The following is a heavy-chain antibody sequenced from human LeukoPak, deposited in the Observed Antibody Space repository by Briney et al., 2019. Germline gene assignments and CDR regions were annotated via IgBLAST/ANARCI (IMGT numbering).Heavy chain of an antibody. V-gene: IGHV1-69*04. CDR3: ARGVDWNYGGRGMDV. CDR1: GGTFSSYA. D-gene: IGHD1-7*01. CDR2: IIPILGIA. Sequence: ASVKVSCKASGGTFSSYAISWVRQAPGQGLEWMGRIIPILGIANYAQKFQGRVTITADKSTSTAYMELSSLRSEDTAVYYCARGVDWNYGGRGMDVWGQGTTVTVSS. J-gene: IGHJ6*02.